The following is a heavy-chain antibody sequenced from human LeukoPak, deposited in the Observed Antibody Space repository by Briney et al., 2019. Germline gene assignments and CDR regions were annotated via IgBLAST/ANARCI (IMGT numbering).Heavy chain of an antibody. J-gene: IGHJ4*02. CDR3: AREDYYDYVWGSYRLDY. Sequence: GGSLRLSCAASGFTFSSYSMNWVRQAPGKGLEWVSSISSSSSYIYYADSVKGRFTISRDNAKNSLYLQMNSLRAEDTAVYYCAREDYYDYVWGSYRLDYWGQGTLVTVSS. V-gene: IGHV3-21*01. D-gene: IGHD3-16*02. CDR1: GFTFSSYS. CDR2: ISSSSSYI.